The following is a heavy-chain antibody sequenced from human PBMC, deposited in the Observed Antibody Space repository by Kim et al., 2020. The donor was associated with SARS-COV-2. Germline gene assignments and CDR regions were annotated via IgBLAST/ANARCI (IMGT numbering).Heavy chain of an antibody. V-gene: IGHV3-23*01. CDR2: T. J-gene: IGHJ4*02. Sequence: TYYAASGKGRFTISRDNSKNTVHLQMNSLRAEDTAIYFCTKCVTVGTRPEYWGQGTLVTVSS. CDR3: TKCVTVGTRPEY. D-gene: IGHD1-20*01.